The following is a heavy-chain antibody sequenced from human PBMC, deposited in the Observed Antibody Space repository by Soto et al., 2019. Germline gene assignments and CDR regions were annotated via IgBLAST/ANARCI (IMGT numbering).Heavy chain of an antibody. J-gene: IGHJ3*01. Sequence: PGGSLRRSGAASGCTFRGYGMHWVRQAPGKGLEWVAVISYDGSNKYYADSVKGRFTISRDNSKNTLYLQMNSLRADDTAVDYCAKAGPGHSIGAFELCSERTMVTVS. CDR2: ISYDGSNK. CDR1: GCTFRGYG. D-gene: IGHD2-8*02. V-gene: IGHV3-30*18. CDR3: AKAGPGHSIGAFEL.